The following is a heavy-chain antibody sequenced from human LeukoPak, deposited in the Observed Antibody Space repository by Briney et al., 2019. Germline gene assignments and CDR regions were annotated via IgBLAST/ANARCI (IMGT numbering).Heavy chain of an antibody. V-gene: IGHV3-11*04. Sequence: GGSLRLSCAASGFTFSDYYMSWIRQAPGKGLEWLSYISSSGGAIYYADSVMGRFTISRDNAKNSVYLQMNSLRAEDTAVYYCASVDTGMIDYWGQGTLVTVSS. CDR2: ISSSGGAI. J-gene: IGHJ4*02. D-gene: IGHD5-18*01. CDR1: GFTFSDYY. CDR3: ASVDTGMIDY.